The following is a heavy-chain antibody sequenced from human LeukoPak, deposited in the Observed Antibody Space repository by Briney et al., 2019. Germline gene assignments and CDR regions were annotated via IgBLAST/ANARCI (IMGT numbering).Heavy chain of an antibody. CDR2: IYYSGNT. CDR3: ARDLLSSSSSSNAFDI. V-gene: IGHV4-39*07. J-gene: IGHJ3*02. D-gene: IGHD6-6*01. Sequence: SETLSLTCTVSGGSISSSSYYWGWIRQPPGKGLEWIGSIYYSGNTYYNPSLKSRVTFSVDTSKNQFSLKLSSVTAADTAVYYCARDLLSSSSSSNAFDIWGQGTMVTVSS. CDR1: GGSISSSSYY.